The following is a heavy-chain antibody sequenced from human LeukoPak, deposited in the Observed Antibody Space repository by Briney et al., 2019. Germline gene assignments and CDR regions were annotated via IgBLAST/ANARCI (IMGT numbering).Heavy chain of an antibody. J-gene: IGHJ4*02. Sequence: HTGGSLRLSCAASGFTFSSYAMSWVRQAPGKGLEWVSAISGSGGSTYYADSVKGRFTISRDNSKNTLYLQMNSPRAEDTAVYYCAKDRVVVVPAESYFDYWGQGTLVTVSS. CDR2: ISGSGGST. D-gene: IGHD2-2*01. CDR1: GFTFSSYA. CDR3: AKDRVVVVPAESYFDY. V-gene: IGHV3-23*01.